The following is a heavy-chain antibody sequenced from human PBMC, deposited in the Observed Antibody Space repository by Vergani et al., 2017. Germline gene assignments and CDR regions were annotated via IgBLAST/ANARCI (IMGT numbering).Heavy chain of an antibody. CDR2: ISAYNGNT. CDR3: ARASDCSSTSCSNWYFDL. CDR1: GYTFTSYG. V-gene: IGHV1-18*01. D-gene: IGHD2-2*01. Sequence: QVQLVQSGAEVKKPGASVKVSCKASGYTFTSYGISWVRQAPGQGLEWMGWISAYNGNTNYAQKLQGRVTMTTDTSTSTAYMELRSLRSDDTAVYYCARASDCSSTSCSNWYFDLWGRGTRVTVSS. J-gene: IGHJ2*01.